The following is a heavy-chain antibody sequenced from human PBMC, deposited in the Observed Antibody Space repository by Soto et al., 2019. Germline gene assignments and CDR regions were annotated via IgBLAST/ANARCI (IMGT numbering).Heavy chain of an antibody. J-gene: IGHJ4*02. V-gene: IGHV3-23*01. CDR1: GFTFSSYA. D-gene: IGHD2-2*01. Sequence: EVQLLESGGGLVQPGGSLRLSCAASGFTFSSYAMSWVRQAPGKGLEWVSAISGSGGSTYYADSVNGRFTISRDNSKNRLYLQMNSLRAEDTAVYYCAKVPHIVVVPAAHFDYWGQGTLVTVSS. CDR2: ISGSGGST. CDR3: AKVPHIVVVPAAHFDY.